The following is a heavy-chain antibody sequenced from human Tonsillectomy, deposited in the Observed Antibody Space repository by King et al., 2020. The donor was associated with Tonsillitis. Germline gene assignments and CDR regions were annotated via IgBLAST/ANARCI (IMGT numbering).Heavy chain of an antibody. CDR2: LPYSGGT. CDR1: GGSISSGTSY. J-gene: IGHJ4*02. CDR3: ARHGMDTNWGHYCDY. Sequence: QLQESGPGLVKASETLSLTCTVSGGSISSGTSYWGWIRHPPGKGREWIGSLPYSGGTSYNPSHKSRVTISVDPSKKQFSLELTSLTAADTAVYYCARHGMDTNWGHYCDYWGQGTLVTVSS. V-gene: IGHV4-39*01. D-gene: IGHD7-27*01.